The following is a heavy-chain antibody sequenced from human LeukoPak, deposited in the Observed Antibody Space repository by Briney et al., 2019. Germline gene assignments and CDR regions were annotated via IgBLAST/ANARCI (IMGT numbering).Heavy chain of an antibody. D-gene: IGHD2-21*02. CDR2: ISSSSSYI. J-gene: IGHJ3*02. V-gene: IGHV3-21*01. CDR1: GFTFSSYS. CDR3: ARVMWVAYCGGDCYSDTFDI. Sequence: NPGGSLRLSCAASGFTFSSYSMNWVRQAPGKGLEWVSSISSSSSYIYYADSVKGRFTISRDNAKNSLYLQMNSLRAEDTAAYYCARVMWVAYCGGDCYSDTFDIWGQGTMVTVSS.